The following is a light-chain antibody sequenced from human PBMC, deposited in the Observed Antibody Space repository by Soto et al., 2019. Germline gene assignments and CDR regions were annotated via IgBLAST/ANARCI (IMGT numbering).Light chain of an antibody. CDR3: QQYGSSTT. CDR1: QSVSSSY. J-gene: IGKJ1*01. Sequence: EIVLTQSPGTLSLSPGERATLSCRASQSVSSSYLAWYQQKPGQAPRLLIYGASSSATGIPGMFSGSGSGTDFTLTISRLAPEDFAVYYCQQYGSSTTFGQGTKVEIK. CDR2: GAS. V-gene: IGKV3-20*01.